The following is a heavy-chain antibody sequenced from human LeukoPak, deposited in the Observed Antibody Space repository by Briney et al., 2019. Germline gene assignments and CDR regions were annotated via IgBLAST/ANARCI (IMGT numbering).Heavy chain of an antibody. D-gene: IGHD3-16*01. J-gene: IGHJ5*02. Sequence: SETLSLTCAVYGGSFSGYYWIWIRQPPAKGLEWIGEINHSGSTNYNPSLKSRVTISVDKSKNQFSLKLSSVTAADTAVYYCARGSPLGLNWFDPWGQGTLVTVSS. CDR2: INHSGST. CDR3: ARGSPLGLNWFDP. CDR1: GGSFSGYY. V-gene: IGHV4-34*01.